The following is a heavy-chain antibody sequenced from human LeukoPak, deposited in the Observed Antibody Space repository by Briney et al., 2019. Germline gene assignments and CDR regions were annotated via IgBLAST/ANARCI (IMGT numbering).Heavy chain of an antibody. Sequence: SQTLSLTCAISGDSVSSNSATWNWIRPSPSTGLHWLGRTYYRSKWYYDYAVSVKSRVTIIPDTSRNQFSLQLNSVTPEDTAMYFCARREAGFDYWGQGTLVTVSS. V-gene: IGHV6-1*01. J-gene: IGHJ4*02. D-gene: IGHD6-19*01. CDR1: GDSVSSNSAT. CDR2: TYYRSKWYY. CDR3: ARREAGFDY.